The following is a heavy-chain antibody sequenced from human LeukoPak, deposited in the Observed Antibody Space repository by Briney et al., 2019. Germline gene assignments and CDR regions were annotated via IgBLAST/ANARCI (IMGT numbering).Heavy chain of an antibody. CDR2: INSDGSIT. CDR1: GFTFRGSW. J-gene: IGHJ4*02. D-gene: IGHD2-21*02. V-gene: IGHV3-74*01. CDR3: TSEGWGLDY. Sequence: PGGSLRLSCAASGFTFRGSWMHWVRQAPGKGLVWVSRINSDGSITNYADSVRGRFTISRDNAKNTLYLQMSTLRAEDTAVYYCTSEGWGLDYWGQGTLVTVSS.